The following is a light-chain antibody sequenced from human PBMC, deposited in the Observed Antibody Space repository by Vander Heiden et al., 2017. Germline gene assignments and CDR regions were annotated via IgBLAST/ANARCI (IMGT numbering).Light chain of an antibody. CDR2: WAS. CDR1: RSILYNSNNKNY. Sequence: DIVMTQSPDSLAVSLGERATIHCKSSRSILYNSNNKNYLAWYQQKPGQPPKLLIYWASTRESGVPDRFSGSGSGTDFTLTISSLQAEDVAVYYCQQYYSSPQTFGQGTKLEIK. V-gene: IGKV4-1*01. CDR3: QQYYSSPQT. J-gene: IGKJ2*01.